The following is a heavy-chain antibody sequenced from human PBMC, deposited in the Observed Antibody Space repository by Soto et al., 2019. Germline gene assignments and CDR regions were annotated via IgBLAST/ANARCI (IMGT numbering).Heavy chain of an antibody. J-gene: IGHJ5*02. CDR1: GVTIRGYY. Sequence: SETQSLTCNVSGVTIRGYYWNWIRQPPGKTLEWIGSIYYTGGTNYNPSLKSRVTISVDTSKNHFSLKFNSLTAADTAVYYCASGNLSTIAAPDAWGQGTLVTVSS. CDR2: IYYTGGT. D-gene: IGHD6-13*01. CDR3: ASGNLSTIAAPDA. V-gene: IGHV4-59*01.